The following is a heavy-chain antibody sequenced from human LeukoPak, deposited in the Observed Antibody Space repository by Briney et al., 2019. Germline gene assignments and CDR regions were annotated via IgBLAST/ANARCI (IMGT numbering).Heavy chain of an antibody. D-gene: IGHD2-21*02. CDR2: LNPNSGGT. V-gene: IGHV1-2*02. CDR3: ARVPWCGGYCPNWFDP. J-gene: IGHJ5*02. CDR1: GYTLTNYY. Sequence: ASVKVSCKTSGYTLTNYYVHWVRQAPGQGLEWMGWLNPNSGGTNYAQNFQGRVTMTRDTSISTAYMELSRLKSDDTAIYYCARVPWCGGYCPNWFDPWGQGTLVTVSS.